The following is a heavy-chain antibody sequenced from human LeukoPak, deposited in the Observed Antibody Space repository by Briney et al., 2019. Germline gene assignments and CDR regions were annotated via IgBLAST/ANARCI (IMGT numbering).Heavy chain of an antibody. J-gene: IGHJ6*03. CDR1: GFTFSSYS. Sequence: SGGSLRLSCAASGFTFSSYSMNWVRQAPGKGLEWVSSISSSSSYIYYADSVKGRFTISRDNAKNSLYLQMNSLRAEDTAVYYCARDFPTYYDILTGPPMDVWGKGTTVTVSS. V-gene: IGHV3-21*01. CDR3: ARDFPTYYDILTGPPMDV. CDR2: ISSSSSYI. D-gene: IGHD3-9*01.